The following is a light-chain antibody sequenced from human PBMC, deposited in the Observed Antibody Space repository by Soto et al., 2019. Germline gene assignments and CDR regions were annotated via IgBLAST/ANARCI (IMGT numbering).Light chain of an antibody. CDR2: KAS. J-gene: IGKJ1*01. Sequence: IQMTPSHYTLSASVGDRVTITCRASQSISSWLAWYQQKPGKAPKLLIYKASSLESGVPSRFSGSGSGTEFTLTISSLQPDDFATYYCQQYNSYPSTFGQGTKVAIK. V-gene: IGKV1-5*03. CDR1: QSISSW. CDR3: QQYNSYPST.